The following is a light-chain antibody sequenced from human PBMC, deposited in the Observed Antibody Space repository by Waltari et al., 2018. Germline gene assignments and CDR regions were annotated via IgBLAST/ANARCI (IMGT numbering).Light chain of an antibody. CDR3: QNHERLPAM. J-gene: IGKJ1*01. V-gene: IGKV3-20*01. Sequence: ETVLTQSPATLSLSPGERATLSCRASQSISRYLAWYQQKPGQAPRLLIYAASSRATGIPDRFSGSGSGTDFSLTISRLEPEDFAVYYCQNHERLPAMFGQGTKVEIK. CDR2: AAS. CDR1: QSISRY.